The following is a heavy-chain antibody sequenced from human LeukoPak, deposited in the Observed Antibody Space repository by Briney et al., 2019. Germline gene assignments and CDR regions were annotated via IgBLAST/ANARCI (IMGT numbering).Heavy chain of an antibody. D-gene: IGHD2-15*01. CDR2: TYSGGGT. J-gene: IGHJ4*02. CDR1: GFTVSSNY. V-gene: IGHV3-53*01. CDR3: ARGGGSGLVGYFDY. Sequence: PGGSLRLSCAASGFTVSSNYMSWVRQAPGEGLEWVSVTYSGGGTYYADSVKGRFTISRDNSKKTLYLQMNSLRAEDTAVYYCARGGGSGLVGYFDYWGQGTLVTVSS.